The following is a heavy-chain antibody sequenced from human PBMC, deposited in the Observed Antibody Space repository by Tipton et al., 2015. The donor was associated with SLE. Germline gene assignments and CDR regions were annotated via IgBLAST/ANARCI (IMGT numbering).Heavy chain of an antibody. CDR3: ARSTTTMNLPRFDF. D-gene: IGHD4-17*01. J-gene: IGHJ4*02. CDR2: ISYGNT. V-gene: IGHV4-59*01. Sequence: TLSLTCTVSNGSISSYYWRWIRQPPGKGLEWLGYISYGNTKYNPSLRSRLTISVNTSKNQFSLRLSSVTAADTAVYFCARSTTTMNLPRFDFWGRGTLVTVSS. CDR1: NGSISSYY.